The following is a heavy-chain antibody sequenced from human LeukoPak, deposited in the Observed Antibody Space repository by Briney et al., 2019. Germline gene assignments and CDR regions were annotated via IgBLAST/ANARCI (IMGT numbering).Heavy chain of an antibody. V-gene: IGHV3-23*01. Sequence: GSLRLSCAASGFTFSNYAMSWVRQAPGKGLEWVSSISGSGGSTYYADSVKGRFTISRDNSKNTLYLQVNSLRAEDTAVYYCAKTYSGYDLSSDYYYYMDVWGKGTTVTVSS. CDR2: ISGSGGST. CDR1: GFTFSNYA. D-gene: IGHD5-12*01. J-gene: IGHJ6*03. CDR3: AKTYSGYDLSSDYYYYMDV.